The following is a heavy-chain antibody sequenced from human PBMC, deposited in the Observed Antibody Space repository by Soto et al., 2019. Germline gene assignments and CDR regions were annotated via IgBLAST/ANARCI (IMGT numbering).Heavy chain of an antibody. CDR2: IWYDGSNK. V-gene: IGHV3-33*01. J-gene: IGHJ6*02. CDR3: ARKSRGMDV. Sequence: VQLVESGGGVVQPGRSLRLSCAASGFTFSSYGMHWVRQAPGKGLEWVAVIWYDGSNKYYADSVKGRFTISRDNSKNTLYLQMNSLRAEDTAVYYCARKSRGMDVWGQGTTVTVSS. CDR1: GFTFSSYG.